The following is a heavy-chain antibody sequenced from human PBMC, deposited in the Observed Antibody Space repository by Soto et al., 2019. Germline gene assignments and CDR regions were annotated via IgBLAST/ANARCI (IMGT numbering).Heavy chain of an antibody. V-gene: IGHV3-74*01. Sequence: EVQLAESGGGLIQPGGSLRLSCATSGFTFSRYWIHWVRQAPGEGLVWVSRISGDGVHTDYAESVKGRFTVSRDMAKSTGYLQMNNLRAEDTAIYYCARLGFVGEGDFWGQGILVTVSS. J-gene: IGHJ4*02. CDR2: ISGDGVHT. D-gene: IGHD3-16*01. CDR3: ARLGFVGEGDF. CDR1: GFTFSRYW.